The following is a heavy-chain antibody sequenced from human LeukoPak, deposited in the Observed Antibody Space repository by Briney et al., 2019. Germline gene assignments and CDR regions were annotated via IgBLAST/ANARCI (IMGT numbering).Heavy chain of an antibody. V-gene: IGHV3-33*01. CDR1: GFTFSSYG. D-gene: IGHD5-18*01. Sequence: GGSLRLSCAASGFTFSSYGMHWVRQAPGKGLEWVAVIWYDGSNKYYADSMKGRFTISRDSSKNTLYLQMNSLRAEDTAVYYCARDSGRAMVPQVFDYWGQGTLVTVSS. CDR2: IWYDGSNK. CDR3: ARDSGRAMVPQVFDY. J-gene: IGHJ4*02.